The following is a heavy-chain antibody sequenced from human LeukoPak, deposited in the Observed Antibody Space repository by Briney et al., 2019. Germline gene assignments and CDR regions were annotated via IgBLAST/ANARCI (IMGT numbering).Heavy chain of an antibody. CDR2: ISAYNGNT. CDR1: GYTFTSYG. D-gene: IGHD2-2*02. V-gene: IGHV1-18*01. Sequence: ASVKVSCKASGYTFTSYGISWVRQAPGQGLEWMVWISAYNGNTNYAQKLQGRVTMTTDTSTSTAYMELRSLRSDDTAVYYCARSSHIVVVPAAIPNWFDPWGQGTLVTVSS. J-gene: IGHJ5*02. CDR3: ARSSHIVVVPAAIPNWFDP.